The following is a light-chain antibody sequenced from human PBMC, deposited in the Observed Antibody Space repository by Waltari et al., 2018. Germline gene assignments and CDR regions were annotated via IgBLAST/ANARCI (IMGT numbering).Light chain of an antibody. CDR2: GAS. V-gene: IGKV3-20*01. Sequence: EIVLTPSPGSLSLSPGERAILSCRASQSVSSSSLAWYQQKPGQAPRLLIYGASSRATDIPDRFSGSGSGTDFTLTISRLGPEDFAVYYCQQYGRRATFGQGTKVEVK. J-gene: IGKJ1*01. CDR1: QSVSSSS. CDR3: QQYGRRAT.